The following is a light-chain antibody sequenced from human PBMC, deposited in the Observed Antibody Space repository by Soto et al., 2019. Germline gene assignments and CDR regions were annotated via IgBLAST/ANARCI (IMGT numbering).Light chain of an antibody. J-gene: IGLJ1*01. V-gene: IGLV2-8*01. CDR1: SSDVGGYDH. Sequence: QSALTQPPYASGSLGQSVTISCTGTSSDVGGYDHVSWYQHHPGKAPKLLIFEVYKRPSGVPDRFSGSKTGNTASLTVSGLQAEDEAEYYCCSFAGTNNYVFGPGTKVTVL. CDR2: EVY. CDR3: CSFAGTNNYV.